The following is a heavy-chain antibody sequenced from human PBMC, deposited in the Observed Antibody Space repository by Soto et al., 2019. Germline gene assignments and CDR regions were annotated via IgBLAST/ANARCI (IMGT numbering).Heavy chain of an antibody. CDR3: AHRLTATAFDI. Sequence: QITLNESGPTLVKPTQTLTLTCTFSGFSLSTSGVAVGWIRQPPGKALEWLALIYWDDDKRYSPSMKGRLTITRDTSKNQVVLIMTNMDPEDTATYYCAHRLTATAFDIWGQGTMVTVSS. V-gene: IGHV2-5*02. J-gene: IGHJ3*02. CDR1: GFSLSTSGVA. D-gene: IGHD2-21*02. CDR2: IYWDDDK.